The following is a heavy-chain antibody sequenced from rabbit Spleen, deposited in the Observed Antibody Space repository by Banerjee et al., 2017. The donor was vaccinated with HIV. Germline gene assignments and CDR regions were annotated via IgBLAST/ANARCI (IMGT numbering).Heavy chain of an antibody. J-gene: IGHJ4*01. CDR3: ARVYWNNNGYYNL. D-gene: IGHD1-1*01. V-gene: IGHV1S40*01. Sequence: QSLEESGGDLVKPGASLTLTCTASGFSFIAGYYMCWVRQAPGKGLEWIACIDAGGSSKSHYTSWAKGRFTISKTSSTVTLQMTSLTAADTATYFCARVYWNNNGYYNLWGQGTLVTVS. CDR2: IDAGGSSKS. CDR1: GFSFIAGYY.